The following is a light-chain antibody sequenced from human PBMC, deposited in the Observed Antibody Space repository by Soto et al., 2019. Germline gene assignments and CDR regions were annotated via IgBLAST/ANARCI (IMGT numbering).Light chain of an antibody. CDR1: QSVSSN. J-gene: IGKJ1*01. Sequence: EIVMTQSPATLSLSPGDRATLSCRASQSVSSNLAWYQQKPGQAPRLLIYGASTRATGIPARFSGSGSGTEFTLTISSLQSEDFAVYYCQQYNNWPRTFGQGTKV. CDR2: GAS. V-gene: IGKV3-15*01. CDR3: QQYNNWPRT.